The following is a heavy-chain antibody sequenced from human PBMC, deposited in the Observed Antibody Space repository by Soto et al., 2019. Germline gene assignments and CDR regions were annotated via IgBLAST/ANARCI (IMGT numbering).Heavy chain of an antibody. J-gene: IGHJ4*01. CDR2: IVSSSAYT. V-gene: IGHV3-11*06. CDR3: ARLRASSWYMGGYLDF. CDR1: GFTFSDYY. D-gene: IGHD6-13*01. Sequence: QVQLVESGGGLVKPGGSLRLSCAASGFTFSDYYMSWIRQAPGKGLEWVSYIVSSSAYTNYADSVKGRFTISRDNAKNSLYLEMNSLRAEDTAVYYCARLRASSWYMGGYLDFWGHGTLVTVSS.